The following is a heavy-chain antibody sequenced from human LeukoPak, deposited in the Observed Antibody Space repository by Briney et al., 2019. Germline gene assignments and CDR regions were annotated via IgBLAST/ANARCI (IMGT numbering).Heavy chain of an antibody. J-gene: IGHJ4*02. D-gene: IGHD3-3*01. Sequence: SETLSLTCTVSGYSISSGYYWGWIRPSPGKGLEWIGSIYHSGSTYYNPSLKSRVTISVDTSKNQFSLKLTFVAASDTAVYYCARLGETMSDYWGQGTLVTVSS. CDR3: ARLGETMSDY. V-gene: IGHV4-38-2*02. CDR2: IYHSGST. CDR1: GYSISSGYY.